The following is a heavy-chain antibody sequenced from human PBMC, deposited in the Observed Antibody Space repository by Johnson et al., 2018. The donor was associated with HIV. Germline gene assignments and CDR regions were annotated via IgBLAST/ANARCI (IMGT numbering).Heavy chain of an antibody. V-gene: IGHV3-11*04. J-gene: IGHJ3*02. D-gene: IGHD2-21*02. CDR3: ARAAEGKFIVVVTAAFDI. Sequence: QVQLVESGGGVVQPGRSLRLSCAASGFTFSDYYMSWIRQAPGKGLAWVSYISSSGSTIYYADSVKGRFTISRDNAKNSLYRKMNSLRAEDTAVYYLARAAEGKFIVVVTAAFDIWGQGTMVTVSS. CDR2: ISSSGSTI. CDR1: GFTFSDYY.